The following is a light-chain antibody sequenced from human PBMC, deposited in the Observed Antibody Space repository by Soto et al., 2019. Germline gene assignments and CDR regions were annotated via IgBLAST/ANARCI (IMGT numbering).Light chain of an antibody. CDR1: SSDVGAYNY. J-gene: IGLJ1*01. CDR2: DVS. Sequence: QSALTQPASVSGSPGQSIAISCTGTSSDVGAYNYASWYQQYPGEAPKVIIYDVSHRPAGVSNRFSGSKSGNTASLTISGLQTQDEADYSCSSYTSATTYVFGTGTKVTVL. CDR3: SSYTSATTYV. V-gene: IGLV2-14*01.